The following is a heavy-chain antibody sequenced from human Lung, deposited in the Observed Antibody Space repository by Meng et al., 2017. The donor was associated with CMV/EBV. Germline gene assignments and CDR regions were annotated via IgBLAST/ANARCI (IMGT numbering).Heavy chain of an antibody. CDR2: IHYSGTT. CDR3: ARDSPGGYGYFDS. J-gene: IGHJ4*02. V-gene: IGHV4-30-4*01. Sequence: QVQLQEAGPGLVKPSQTLSLTCTVSDGFTTRDDYYWSWIRQPPGKGLEWIGYIHYSGTTYYNPSLKSRIAISLDTSKNQFSLNLNSVTAADAAVYYCARDSPGGYGYFDSWGQGTLVTVSS. D-gene: IGHD5-12*01. CDR1: DGFTTRDDYY.